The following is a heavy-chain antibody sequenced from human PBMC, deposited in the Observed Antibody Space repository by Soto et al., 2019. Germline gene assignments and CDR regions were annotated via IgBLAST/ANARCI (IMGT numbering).Heavy chain of an antibody. CDR1: AGTFSSYT. CDR3: AIDQSLTTFYFGY. V-gene: IGHV1-69*04. CDR2: VIPIPGIA. D-gene: IGHD4-17*01. J-gene: IGHJ4*02. Sequence: SVKVSCKASAGTFSSYTTSRVRQAPGQGLEWMGRVIPIPGIANCAQNFQGRVTIAADKSRITADMELICLRSEDTSVYCCAIDQSLTTFYFGYWGQGTLVTVSS.